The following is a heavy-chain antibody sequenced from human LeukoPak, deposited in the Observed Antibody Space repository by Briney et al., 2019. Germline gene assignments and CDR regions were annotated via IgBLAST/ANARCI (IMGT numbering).Heavy chain of an antibody. V-gene: IGHV3-23*01. Sequence: PGGSLRLSCAASGFTFSSYAMSWVRQAPGKGLEWVSAISGSGGSTYYADSVKGRFTISRDNSKNTLYLQMNSRRAEDTAVYYGAKDPAGRKKQLVRHDYWGQGHLVTVSS. CDR1: GFTFSSYA. J-gene: IGHJ4*02. D-gene: IGHD6-13*01. CDR2: ISGSGGST. CDR3: AKDPAGRKKQLVRHDY.